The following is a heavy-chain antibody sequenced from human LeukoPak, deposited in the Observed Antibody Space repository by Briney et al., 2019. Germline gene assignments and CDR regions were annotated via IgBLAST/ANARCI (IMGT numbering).Heavy chain of an antibody. D-gene: IGHD3-10*01. CDR3: ARDGERGGRKLNWFDP. V-gene: IGHV4-34*01. J-gene: IGHJ5*02. Sequence: PSETLSLTCAVYGGSFSGYYWSWIRQPPGKGLEWIGEINHSGSTNYNPSLKSRVTISVDTSKNQFSLKLSSVTAADTAVYYCARDGERGGRKLNWFDPWGQGTLVTVSS. CDR1: GGSFSGYY. CDR2: INHSGST.